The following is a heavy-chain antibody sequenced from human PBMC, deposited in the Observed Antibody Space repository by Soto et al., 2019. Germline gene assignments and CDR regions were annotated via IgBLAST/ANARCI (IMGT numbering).Heavy chain of an antibody. V-gene: IGHV3-11*01. Sequence: VGSLRLSCAASGFTFSNYYMNWVRQAPGKGLEWVSCISATGSTIYYADSVRGRFTVSRDNAKNSLYLHMNSLRAEDTAVYYCASDRFCSGGTCSRYYYYYYGMDVWGQGTTVTVSS. CDR3: ASDRFCSGGTCSRYYYYYYGMDV. D-gene: IGHD2-15*01. CDR1: GFTFSNYY. CDR2: ISATGSTI. J-gene: IGHJ6*02.